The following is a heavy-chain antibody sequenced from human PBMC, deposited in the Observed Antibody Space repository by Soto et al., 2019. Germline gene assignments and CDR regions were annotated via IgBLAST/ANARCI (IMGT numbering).Heavy chain of an antibody. Sequence: GASVKVSCKASGYTFTSYYIHWVRQAPGQGLEWMGIINPSDDSTSYAQKFQGRVTVTRDTSTNTVYMELSSLRSEDTALYYCARGSEWLLYYFACWGQGTLVTVSS. CDR2: INPSDDST. J-gene: IGHJ4*02. CDR1: GYTFTSYY. V-gene: IGHV1-46*01. CDR3: ARGSEWLLYYFAC. D-gene: IGHD3-3*01.